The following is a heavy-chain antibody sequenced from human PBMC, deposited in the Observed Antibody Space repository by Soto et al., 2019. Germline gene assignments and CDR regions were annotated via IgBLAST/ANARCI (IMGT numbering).Heavy chain of an antibody. CDR1: GYTFTGYY. CDR3: ATQGSGSYGGGDAFDI. V-gene: IGHV1-2*04. J-gene: IGHJ3*02. CDR2: INPNSGGT. Sequence: QVQLVQSGAEVKKPGASVKVSCKASGYTFTGYYMHWVRQAPGQGLEWMGWINPNSGGTNYAQKFQGWVTMTRDTSISTAYMELSRLRSDATAVYYCATQGSGSYGGGDAFDIWGQGTMVTVSS. D-gene: IGHD1-26*01.